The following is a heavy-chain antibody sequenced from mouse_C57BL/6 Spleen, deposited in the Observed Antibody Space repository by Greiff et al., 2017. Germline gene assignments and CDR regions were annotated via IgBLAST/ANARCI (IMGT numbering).Heavy chain of an antibody. Sequence: EVNVVESGGGLVKPGGSLKLSCAASGFTFSDYGMHWVRQAPEKGLEWVAYISSGSSTIYYADTVKGRFTISRDNAKNTLFLQMTSLRSEDTAMYYCARVGYYDWYFDVWGTGTTVTVSS. CDR2: ISSGSSTI. CDR3: ARVGYYDWYFDV. V-gene: IGHV5-17*01. CDR1: GFTFSDYG. D-gene: IGHD2-3*01. J-gene: IGHJ1*03.